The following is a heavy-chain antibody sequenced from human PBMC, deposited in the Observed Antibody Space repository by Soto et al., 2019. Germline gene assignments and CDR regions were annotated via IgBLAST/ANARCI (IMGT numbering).Heavy chain of an antibody. CDR3: ARDPYYDSSGYLASNGMDV. Sequence: GGSLRLSCAASGFTFSSYSRHWVRQAPGKGLEWVSSISSRSRSIYYADSVKGRFTISRHNSKNTLYLQMNSLRAEDTAVYYCARDPYYDSSGYLASNGMDVWGQGTTVTVSS. D-gene: IGHD3-22*01. CDR1: GFTFSSYS. J-gene: IGHJ6*02. V-gene: IGHV3-21*04. CDR2: ISSRSRSI.